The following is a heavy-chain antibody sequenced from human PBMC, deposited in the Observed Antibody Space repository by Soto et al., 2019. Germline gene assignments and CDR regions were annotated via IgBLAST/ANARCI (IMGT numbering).Heavy chain of an antibody. V-gene: IGHV3-23*01. Sequence: GGSLRLSCAASGFTFSSYAMSWVRQAPGKGLEWVSSISGSGGSTYYADSVKGRFTISRDNSKNTLYLQMNSLRAEDTAVYYCAKGRSRVVPXATGGFDPWGQGTLVTVSS. D-gene: IGHD2-2*01. J-gene: IGHJ5*02. CDR3: AKGRSRVVPXATGGFDP. CDR2: ISGSGGST. CDR1: GFTFSSYA.